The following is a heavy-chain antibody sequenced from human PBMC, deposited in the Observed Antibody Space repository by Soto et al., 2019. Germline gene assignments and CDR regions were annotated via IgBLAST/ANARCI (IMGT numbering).Heavy chain of an antibody. CDR3: ARRVPAAPNWFDP. D-gene: IGHD2-2*01. Sequence: QVQLQESGPGLVKPSGTLSLTCAVSGGSISSGTWWRWVRQPPGRGRQWIGEIYHSGSPNYNPSHKSRVTMSVDKSKNLFSLRLSSVTAADSALYYCARRVPAAPNWFDPWGQGTLVTVSS. V-gene: IGHV4-4*02. CDR1: GGSISSGTW. CDR2: IYHSGSP. J-gene: IGHJ5*02.